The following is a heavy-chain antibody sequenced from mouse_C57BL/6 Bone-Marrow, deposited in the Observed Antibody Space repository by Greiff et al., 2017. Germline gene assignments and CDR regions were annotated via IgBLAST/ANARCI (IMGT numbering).Heavy chain of an antibody. D-gene: IGHD2-5*01. CDR1: GYTFTSYW. Sequence: VQLQQPGAELVKPGASVKLSCKASGYTFTSYWMHWVKQRPGQGLEWIGMIHTNSGSTNYNEKFKSKATLTVDKSSSSAYMQLSSLTSEDSAVYYCATDYSNDDYAIDYWGQGTSVTVSS. CDR3: ATDYSNDDYAIDY. V-gene: IGHV1-64*01. CDR2: IHTNSGST. J-gene: IGHJ4*01.